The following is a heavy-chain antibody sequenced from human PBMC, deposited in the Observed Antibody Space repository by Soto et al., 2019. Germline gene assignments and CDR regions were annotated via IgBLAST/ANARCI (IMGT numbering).Heavy chain of an antibody. V-gene: IGHV4-59*01. J-gene: IGHJ6*02. CDR3: ARDLWGYCGTDCYPLDV. Sequence: SETLSLTCAVSGGSISRYYWSWIRQPPGKGLEWIGYMYNTGSTVYNPPFKSRVTISVDTSKNQFSLKLNSVTAADTAVYYCARDLWGYCGTDCYPLDVWGQGTTVTVS. CDR1: GGSISRYY. CDR2: MYNTGST. D-gene: IGHD2-21*02.